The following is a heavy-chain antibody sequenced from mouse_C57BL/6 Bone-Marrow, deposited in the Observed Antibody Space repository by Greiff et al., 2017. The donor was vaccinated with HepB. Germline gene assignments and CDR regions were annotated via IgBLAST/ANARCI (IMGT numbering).Heavy chain of an antibody. CDR2: IDPSDSYT. CDR3: ARGEFITTVVAKDYYAVDY. V-gene: IGHV1-69*01. Sequence: QVQLQQPGAELVMPGASVKLSCKASGYTFTSYWMHWVKQRPGQGLEWIGEIDPSDSYTNYNQKFKGKSTLTVDKSSSTAYMQLSSLTSEDSAVYYCARGEFITTVVAKDYYAVDYWGQGTSVTVSS. D-gene: IGHD1-1*01. J-gene: IGHJ4*01. CDR1: GYTFTSYW.